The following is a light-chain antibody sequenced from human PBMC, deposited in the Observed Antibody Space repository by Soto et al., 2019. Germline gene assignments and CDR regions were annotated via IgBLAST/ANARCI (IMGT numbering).Light chain of an antibody. CDR2: EVS. CDR1: SSDVGVYNF. CDR3: NSYTSSSTYV. V-gene: IGLV2-14*01. J-gene: IGLJ1*01. Sequence: QSALTQPASVSGSPGQSITISCTGTSSDVGVYNFVSWYQHHPGKAPKLMIYEVSNRPSGISNRFSGSKSGNTASLTISGLQAEDEADYYCNSYTSSSTYVFGTGTKVTVL.